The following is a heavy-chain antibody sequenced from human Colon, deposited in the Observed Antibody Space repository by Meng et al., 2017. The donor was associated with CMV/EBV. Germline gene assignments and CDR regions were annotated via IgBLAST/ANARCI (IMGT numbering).Heavy chain of an antibody. CDR3: ARDHDDYDLLTGYYGHQFYDMDV. V-gene: IGHV1-2*02. CDR2: TNPKSGAT. D-gene: IGHD3-9*01. CDR1: GYSFTGYY. Sequence: ASVKVSCKASGYSFTGYYIHWVRQAPGQGLEWMGWTNPKSGATNYAQKFLGRVTMTRDTSLTTAYMELSGLRSDDSDIYYCARDHDDYDLLTGYYGHQFYDMDVWGQGTTVTVSS. J-gene: IGHJ6*02.